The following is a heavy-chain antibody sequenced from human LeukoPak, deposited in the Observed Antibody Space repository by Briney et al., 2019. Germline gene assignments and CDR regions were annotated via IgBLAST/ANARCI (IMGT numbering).Heavy chain of an antibody. CDR2: IIPVFGTT. CDR3: ARCSPGDSSNFYAVLQY. Sequence: SVKVSCKASGGTFSSYAVSWVRLTPGQGLEWLGGIIPVFGTTTYAQKFQAKATMTADKSTNTAYLEISSLTSDDTAVYYCARCSPGDSSNFYAVLQYWGQGTQVTVST. D-gene: IGHD3-22*01. V-gene: IGHV1-69*06. J-gene: IGHJ4*02. CDR1: GGTFSSYA.